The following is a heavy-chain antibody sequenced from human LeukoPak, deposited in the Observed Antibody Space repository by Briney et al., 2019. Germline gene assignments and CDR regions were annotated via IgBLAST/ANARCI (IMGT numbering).Heavy chain of an antibody. CDR3: ARDPSSSWLFDY. Sequence: GGSLRLSCEASGLTFNNYAMHWVRQAPGKGLEWVAVISYDGSNKYYADSVKGRFTISRDNSKNTLYLQMNSLRAEDTAVYYCARDPSSSWLFDYWGQGTLVTVSS. D-gene: IGHD6-13*01. V-gene: IGHV3-30-3*01. CDR2: ISYDGSNK. J-gene: IGHJ4*02. CDR1: GLTFNNYA.